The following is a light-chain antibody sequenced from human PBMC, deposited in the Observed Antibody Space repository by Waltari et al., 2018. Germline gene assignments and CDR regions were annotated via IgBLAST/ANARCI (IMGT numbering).Light chain of an antibody. CDR1: SRYVGDYTY. Sequence: QSALTQPPSASGSPGQSVTISCTGPSRYVGDYTYVSWYQQHPGKAPKLIIYEVNKRPSGVPDRFSGSKSDNAASLTVSGLQAEDEADYYCSSYGGSNNWRVFGGGTKLTVL. CDR2: EVN. V-gene: IGLV2-8*01. CDR3: SSYGGSNNWRV. J-gene: IGLJ3*02.